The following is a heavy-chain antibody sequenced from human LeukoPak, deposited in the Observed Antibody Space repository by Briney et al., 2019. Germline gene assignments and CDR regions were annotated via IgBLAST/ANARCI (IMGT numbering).Heavy chain of an antibody. CDR3: ARDSAYSSSPGAFDI. Sequence: GGSVRLSCAASGFTFSDYYMSWIRQAPGKGLEWVSYISSSGSTIYYADSVKGRFTISRDNAKNSLYLQMNSLRAEDTAVYYCARDSAYSSSPGAFDIWGQGTMVTVSS. V-gene: IGHV3-11*01. CDR1: GFTFSDYY. D-gene: IGHD6-6*01. J-gene: IGHJ3*02. CDR2: ISSSGSTI.